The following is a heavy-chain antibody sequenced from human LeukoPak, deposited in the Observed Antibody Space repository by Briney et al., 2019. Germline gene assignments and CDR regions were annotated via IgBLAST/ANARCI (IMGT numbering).Heavy chain of an antibody. J-gene: IGHJ4*02. CDR2: IIPIFGTA. Sequence: SVKVSCXASGGTFSNYAISWVRQARGQGLEWMGRIIPIFGTANYAQKFQGRVTITTDESTSTAYMELSSLRSEDTAVYYCARDGGGGCLDYWGQGTLVTVSS. D-gene: IGHD6-19*01. CDR3: ARDGGGGCLDY. CDR1: GGTFSNYA. V-gene: IGHV1-69*05.